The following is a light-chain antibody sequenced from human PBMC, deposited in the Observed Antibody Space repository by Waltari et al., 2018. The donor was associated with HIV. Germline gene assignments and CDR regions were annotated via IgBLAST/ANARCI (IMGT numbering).Light chain of an antibody. V-gene: IGKV3-15*01. CDR3: QQCYITPRIT. CDR1: QSVSSN. Sequence: EIVMTQSPATLSVSPGERATLSCRASQSVSSNLAWYQQKPGQAPRLLIYGASTRATGIPARFSGSGSGTEFTLTINSLQSEDVAVNYCQQCYITPRITFGPGSKVDI. J-gene: IGKJ3*01. CDR2: GAS.